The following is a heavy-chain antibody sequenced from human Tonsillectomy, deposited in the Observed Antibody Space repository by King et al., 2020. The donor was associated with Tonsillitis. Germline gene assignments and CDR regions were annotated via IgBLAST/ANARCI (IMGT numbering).Heavy chain of an antibody. CDR3: ARSAYHCSSTSCYLFDY. J-gene: IGHJ4*02. V-gene: IGHV1-69*01. CDR1: GGTFSSYA. D-gene: IGHD2-2*01. Sequence: VQLVESGAEVKKPGSSVKVSCKASGGTFSSYAISWVRQAPGQGLEWMGGIIPIFGTANYAQKFQGRVTITADESTSTAYMELSSLRSEDTAVYYCARSAYHCSSTSCYLFDYWGQGTLVTVSS. CDR2: IIPIFGTA.